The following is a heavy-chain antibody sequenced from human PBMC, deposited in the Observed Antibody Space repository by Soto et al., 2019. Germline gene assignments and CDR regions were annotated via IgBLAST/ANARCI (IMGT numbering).Heavy chain of an antibody. J-gene: IGHJ3*02. Sequence: SATLSLTCAVDGGAVRGYYWRWVRQAPGEGLEWIGEINHSGSTNYNPSLKSRVTISVDTSKNQFSLKLGSVTAADTAVYYCARGRGKGTYYDFWSGHRDAFDIWGQGTMVT. D-gene: IGHD3-3*01. CDR3: ARGRGKGTYYDFWSGHRDAFDI. CDR1: GGAVRGYY. V-gene: IGHV4-34*01. CDR2: INHSGST.